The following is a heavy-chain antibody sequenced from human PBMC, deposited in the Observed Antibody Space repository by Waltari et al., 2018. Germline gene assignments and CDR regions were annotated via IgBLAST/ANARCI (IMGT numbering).Heavy chain of an antibody. CDR1: GGTFSSYA. CDR3: ARDDVRDYYYGMDV. J-gene: IGHJ6*02. Sequence: QVQLVQSGAEVKKPGSSVKVSCKASGGTFSSYAISWVRQAPGQGLEGMGRIIPILGIANYAQKFQGRVTITADKSTSSAYMELSSLRSEDTAVYYCARDDVRDYYYGMDVWGQGTTVTVSS. CDR2: IIPILGIA. V-gene: IGHV1-69*04.